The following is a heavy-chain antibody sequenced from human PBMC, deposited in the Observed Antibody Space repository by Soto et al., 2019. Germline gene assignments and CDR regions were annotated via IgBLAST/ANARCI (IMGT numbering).Heavy chain of an antibody. D-gene: IGHD2-2*01. J-gene: IGHJ4*02. V-gene: IGHV1-2*02. CDR2: IFPQSGAT. CDR1: GYTFSDYN. Sequence: QVQLVQSGAEVKKPGASVRVSCKSSGYTFSDYNVHWVRQAPGQGLEWLGWIFPQSGATKYTQRLQGRVTMARDTALSAVYQELRGLRTDDTAAYYCARESSTWNQSCSRTTCALDQWGQGTLVIVSS. CDR3: ARESSTWNQSCSRTTCALDQ.